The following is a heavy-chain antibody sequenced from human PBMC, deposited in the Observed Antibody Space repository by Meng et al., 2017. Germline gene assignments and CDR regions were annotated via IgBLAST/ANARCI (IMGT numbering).Heavy chain of an antibody. CDR1: GYAFTGYY. D-gene: IGHD5-12*01. V-gene: IGHV1-2*06. CDR2: LNPDSGGT. Sequence: QVQSGAVVKKPGGSGKVSCKASGYAFTGYYMHWVRQAPGQGLEWMGRLNPDSGGTNYAQKFQGRVTMTRDTSISTAYMELSRLRSDDTAVYYCARSIVATMVFDYWGQGTLVTVSS. CDR3: ARSIVATMVFDY. J-gene: IGHJ4*02.